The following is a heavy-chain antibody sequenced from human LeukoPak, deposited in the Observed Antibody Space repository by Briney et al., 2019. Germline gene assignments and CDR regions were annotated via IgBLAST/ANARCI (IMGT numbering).Heavy chain of an antibody. CDR1: GYSFTSYW. CDR2: IYPGDSDT. D-gene: IGHD2-2*01. CDR3: ARRPQIFCSSSSCYEGPFDY. V-gene: IGHV5-51*01. Sequence: GESLKISCKGSGYSFTSYWIGWVRQMPGKGLEWMGIIYPGDSDTRYSPSFQGQVTISADKSISTAYLQWSSLKASDTAMYYCARRPQIFCSSSSCYEGPFDYWGQGTLVTVSS. J-gene: IGHJ4*02.